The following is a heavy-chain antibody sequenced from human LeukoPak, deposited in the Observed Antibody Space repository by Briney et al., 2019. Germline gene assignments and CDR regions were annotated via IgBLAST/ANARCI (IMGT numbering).Heavy chain of an antibody. CDR3: AGDRYGGNSGEFDY. Sequence: PSETLSLTCTVSGGSISSYYWGWIRQPPGKGLEWIGYIYYSGTTNYNPTLKSRVTILVDTSKNQFSLKLSSVTAADTTVYYCAGDRYGGNSGEFDYWGQGTLVTVSS. D-gene: IGHD4-23*01. V-gene: IGHV4-59*01. CDR2: IYYSGTT. CDR1: GGSISSYY. J-gene: IGHJ4*02.